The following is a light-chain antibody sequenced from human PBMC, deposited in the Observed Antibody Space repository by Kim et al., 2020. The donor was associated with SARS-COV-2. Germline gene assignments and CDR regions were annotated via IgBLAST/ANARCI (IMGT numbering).Light chain of an antibody. CDR2: GKN. Sequence: SSELTQDPAVSVALGQTVRITFQGDSRRSYYATWYQQKPGQAPILVIYGKNNRPSGIPDRFSGPSSGNTASLTITGPQEGDEADYYCNSRDTNDNVGFGG. J-gene: IGLJ2*01. CDR3: NSRDTNDNVG. V-gene: IGLV3-19*01. CDR1: SRRSYY.